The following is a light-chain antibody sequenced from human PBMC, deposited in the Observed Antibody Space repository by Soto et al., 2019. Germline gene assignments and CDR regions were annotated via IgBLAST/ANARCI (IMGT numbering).Light chain of an antibody. CDR3: MQGTHWPWT. CDR1: QSLVYSDGYTY. V-gene: IGKV2-30*01. J-gene: IGKJ1*01. CDR2: MVS. Sequence: DVVMTQSPLSLPVTLGQPASISCRSSQSLVYSDGYTYLSWFRQRPGQSPRRLIYMVSNRDSGVPDRFSGSGSGTDFTLEISRVEAEDVGVYFCMQGTHWPWTFGQGTKVDIK.